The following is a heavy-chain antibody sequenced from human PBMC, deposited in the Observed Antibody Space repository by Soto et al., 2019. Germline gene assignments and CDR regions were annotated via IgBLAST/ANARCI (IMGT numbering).Heavy chain of an antibody. V-gene: IGHV5-51*01. CDR3: ARTPVDTESRYYYYYYMDV. CDR1: GYSFTSYW. J-gene: IGHJ6*03. Sequence: GESLKISCKGSGYSFTSYWIGWVRQMPGKGLEWMGIIYPGDSDTRYSPSFQGQVTISADKSISTAYLQWSSLKASDTAMYYCARTPVDTESRYYYYYYMDVWGKGTTVTVSS. D-gene: IGHD5-18*01. CDR2: IYPGDSDT.